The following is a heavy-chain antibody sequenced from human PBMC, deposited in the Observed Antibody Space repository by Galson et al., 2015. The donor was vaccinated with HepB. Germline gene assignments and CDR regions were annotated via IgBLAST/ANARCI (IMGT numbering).Heavy chain of an antibody. Sequence: SLRLSCAASGFTFSSYWMSWVRQAPGKGLEWVANIKQDGSEKYYVDSVKGRFTISRDNAKNSLYLQMNSLRAEDTAVYYCARAYHDYGDYFYYYGMDVWGQGTTVTVSS. V-gene: IGHV3-7*01. D-gene: IGHD4-17*01. CDR2: IKQDGSEK. CDR1: GFTFSSYW. J-gene: IGHJ6*02. CDR3: ARAYHDYGDYFYYYGMDV.